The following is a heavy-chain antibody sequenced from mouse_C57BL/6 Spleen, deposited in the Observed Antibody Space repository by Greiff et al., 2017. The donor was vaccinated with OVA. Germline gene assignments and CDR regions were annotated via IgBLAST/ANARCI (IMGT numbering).Heavy chain of an antibody. CDR2: IYPGDGDT. J-gene: IGHJ3*01. CDR1: GYAFSSYW. Sequence: VQLQQSGAELVKPGASVKISCKASGYAFSSYWMNWVKQRPGKGLEWIGQIYPGDGDTNYNGKFKGKATLTADKSSSTAYMQLSSLTSSDAAVYFCARSDYGNPFAYWGQGTLVTVSA. CDR3: ARSDYGNPFAY. V-gene: IGHV1-80*01. D-gene: IGHD2-1*01.